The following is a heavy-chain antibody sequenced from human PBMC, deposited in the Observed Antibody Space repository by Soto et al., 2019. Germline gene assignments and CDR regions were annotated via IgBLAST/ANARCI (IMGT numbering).Heavy chain of an antibody. CDR2: ISYDGSNK. CDR3: ARDVPRAHGSGSYYNPFDY. Sequence: GGSLRLSCAASGVTFSSYGRHWVRQAPGKGLEWVAVISYDGSNKYYADSVKGRFTISRDNAKNSLNLQMNSLRAEDTAVYYCARDVPRAHGSGSYYNPFDYWGQGTLVTVSS. J-gene: IGHJ4*02. D-gene: IGHD3-10*01. CDR1: GVTFSSYG. V-gene: IGHV3-30-3*01.